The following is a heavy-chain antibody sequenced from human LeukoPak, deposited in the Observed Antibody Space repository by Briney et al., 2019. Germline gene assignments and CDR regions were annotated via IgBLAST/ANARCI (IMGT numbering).Heavy chain of an antibody. CDR2: FDPEDGET. Sequence: ASVKVSCKVSGYTLTELSMHWVRQAPGKGLEWMGGFDPEDGETIYAQKFQGRVTMTEDTSTDTAYMELSSLRSEDTAVYYCATGLRFLEWLLFDYWGQGTLVTVSS. D-gene: IGHD3-3*01. CDR1: GYTLTELS. CDR3: ATGLRFLEWLLFDY. V-gene: IGHV1-24*01. J-gene: IGHJ4*02.